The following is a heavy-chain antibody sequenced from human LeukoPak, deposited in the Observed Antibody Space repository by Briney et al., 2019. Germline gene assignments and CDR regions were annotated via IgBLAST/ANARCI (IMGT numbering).Heavy chain of an antibody. CDR2: IYTSGST. J-gene: IGHJ4*02. D-gene: IGHD5-18*01. V-gene: IGHV4-4*07. CDR1: GGSISSYY. CDR3: ARRRYSYGRDSFDAFDY. Sequence: PSETLSLTCTVSGGSISSYYWSWIRQPAGKGLEWIGRIYTSGSTNYNPSLKSRVTMSVDTSKNQFSLKLSSVTAADTAVYYCARRRYSYGRDSFDAFDYWGQGTLVTVSS.